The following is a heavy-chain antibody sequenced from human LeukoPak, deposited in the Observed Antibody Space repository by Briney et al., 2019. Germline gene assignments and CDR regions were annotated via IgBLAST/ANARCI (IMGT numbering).Heavy chain of an antibody. CDR2: FDPEDGET. J-gene: IGHJ4*02. CDR3: ATGPGYSYGDFDY. CDR1: GYTLTELS. D-gene: IGHD5-18*01. V-gene: IGHV1-24*01. Sequence: ASVKVSCKVSGYTLTELSMHWVRQAPGKGLAWMGGFDPEDGETIYAQKFQGRVTMTEDTSTDTAYMELSSLRSEDTAVYYCATGPGYSYGDFDYWGQGTLVTVSS.